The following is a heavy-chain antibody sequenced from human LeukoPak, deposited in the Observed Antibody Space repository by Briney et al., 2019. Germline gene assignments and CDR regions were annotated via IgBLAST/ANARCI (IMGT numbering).Heavy chain of an antibody. Sequence: PGGSLRLSCAASGFTFSTYSMNWVRQAPGKGLECVSAISGDGVSPYYADSVRGRFTISRDNSKNTLYLQMNSLRVEDTAVYFCARDPGAFPYFFDCWGQGTLVTVSS. D-gene: IGHD4/OR15-4a*01. CDR2: ISGDGVSP. CDR3: ARDPGAFPYFFDC. V-gene: IGHV3-23*01. J-gene: IGHJ4*02. CDR1: GFTFSTYS.